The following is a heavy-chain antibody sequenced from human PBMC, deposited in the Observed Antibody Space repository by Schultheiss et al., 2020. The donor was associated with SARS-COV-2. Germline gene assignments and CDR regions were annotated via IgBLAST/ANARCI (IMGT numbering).Heavy chain of an antibody. Sequence: GGSLRLSCAASGFTFSNAWMSWVRQAPGKGLEWVGRIKSKTDGGTTDYAAPVKGRFTISRDDSKNTLYLQMNSLKTEDTAVYYCTTSGYYDSSGYLDYWGQGTLVTVSS. D-gene: IGHD3-22*01. J-gene: IGHJ4*02. V-gene: IGHV3-15*01. CDR3: TTSGYYDSSGYLDY. CDR2: IKSKTDGGTT. CDR1: GFTFSNAW.